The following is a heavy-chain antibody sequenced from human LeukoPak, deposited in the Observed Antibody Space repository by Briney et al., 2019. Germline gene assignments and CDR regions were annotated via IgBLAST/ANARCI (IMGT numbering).Heavy chain of an antibody. CDR1: GGSISSGSYY. Sequence: SETLSLTCTVSGGSISSGSYYWSWIRQPAGKGLEWIGRIYTSGSTNYNPSLKSRVTISVDTSKNQFSLKLSSVTAADTAVYYCAREGYSSGWTPSVGDAFDIWGQGTMVTVSS. J-gene: IGHJ3*02. V-gene: IGHV4-61*02. CDR2: IYTSGST. D-gene: IGHD6-19*01. CDR3: AREGYSSGWTPSVGDAFDI.